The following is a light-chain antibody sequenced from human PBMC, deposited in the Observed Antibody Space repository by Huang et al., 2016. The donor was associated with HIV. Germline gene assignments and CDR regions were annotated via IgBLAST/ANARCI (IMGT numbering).Light chain of an antibody. J-gene: IGKJ2*01. CDR1: PSILHSNGYNY. Sequence: DIVMTQSPLSLAVTPGEPASISCRSSPSILHSNGYNYLDWYVQKPGQSPQLLIYMGSNRASGVPDRISGGGSGVEFTLKISRVEAEDVGVYYCMQAQQTPYTFGPGTKLEIK. CDR3: MQAQQTPYT. CDR2: MGS. V-gene: IGKV2-28*01.